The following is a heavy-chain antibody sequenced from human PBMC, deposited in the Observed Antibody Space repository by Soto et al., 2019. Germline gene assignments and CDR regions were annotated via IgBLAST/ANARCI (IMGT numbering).Heavy chain of an antibody. J-gene: IGHJ4*02. D-gene: IGHD3-10*01. Sequence: EVQLLESGGGLVQPGGSLRLSCAASGFTFSSYSMSWVRQAPGKGLEWVSGFRSGGDDATTYYADSVRGRFTISRDNSKTTLFHKMNRLGDEDTVIYYGTKKGNSGSGRQFFDYWGQGTLVTVSS. CDR2: FRSGGDDATT. CDR3: TKKGNSGSGRQFFDY. V-gene: IGHV3-23*01. CDR1: GFTFSSYS.